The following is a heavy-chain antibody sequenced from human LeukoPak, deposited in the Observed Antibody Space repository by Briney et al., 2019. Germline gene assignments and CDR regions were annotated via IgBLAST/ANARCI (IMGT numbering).Heavy chain of an antibody. CDR1: GYTFTSYG. Sequence: GASVKVSCKASGYTFTSYGISWVRQAPGQGLERMGWISAYNGNTNYAQKLQGRVTMTTDTSTSTVYMELRSLRSDDTAVYYCARSYSSSWFGMVERYYYYYYMDVWGKGTTVTVSS. CDR3: ARSYSSSWFGMVERYYYYYYMDV. CDR2: ISAYNGNT. V-gene: IGHV1-18*01. J-gene: IGHJ6*03. D-gene: IGHD6-13*01.